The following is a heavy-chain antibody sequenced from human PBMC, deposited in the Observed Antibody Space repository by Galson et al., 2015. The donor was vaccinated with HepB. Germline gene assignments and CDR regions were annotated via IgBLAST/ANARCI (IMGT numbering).Heavy chain of an antibody. D-gene: IGHD3-3*01. CDR1: GFSLNNRGVG. CDR3: AHSHFMEWFQGDKKDWFDP. J-gene: IGHJ5*02. Sequence: PALVKPTQTLTLTCSFSGFSLNNRGVGVGWIRQPPGKALEWLALIYWNDDKRYSPSLKGRLTITRDTSKSQVVLTLTNVDPVDSGTYYCAHSHFMEWFQGDKKDWFDPWGQGILVTVSS. V-gene: IGHV2-5*01. CDR2: IYWNDDK.